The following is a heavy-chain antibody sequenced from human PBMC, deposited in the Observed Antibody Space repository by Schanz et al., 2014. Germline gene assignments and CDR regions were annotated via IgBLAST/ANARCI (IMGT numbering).Heavy chain of an antibody. CDR3: ARDGEAAAGCDY. V-gene: IGHV1-46*03. Sequence: QVQLVQSGAEVKKPGASVKVSCKASGYTLTSYYMHWVRQAPGQGLEWMGIINPSGGSTSYAQKFQGRVTMTRDTSTSIVYMELSSLRSEDTAVYYCARDGEAAAGCDYWGQGTLXTVSS. CDR1: GYTLTSYY. J-gene: IGHJ4*02. D-gene: IGHD6-13*01. CDR2: INPSGGST.